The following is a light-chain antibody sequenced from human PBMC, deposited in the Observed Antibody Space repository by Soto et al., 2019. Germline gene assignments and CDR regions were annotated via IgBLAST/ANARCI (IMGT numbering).Light chain of an antibody. CDR1: RSISNN. CDR3: QQYNEWPPLT. CDR2: GAS. Sequence: ILMTQSPATLSASPGERATLSCRARRSISNNVAWYQQRPGQAPRLLLYGASTRATGIPARFSASGSGTEFTLTISSLQSEDFAVYFCQQYNEWPPLTFGGGTKVEI. J-gene: IGKJ4*01. V-gene: IGKV3-15*01.